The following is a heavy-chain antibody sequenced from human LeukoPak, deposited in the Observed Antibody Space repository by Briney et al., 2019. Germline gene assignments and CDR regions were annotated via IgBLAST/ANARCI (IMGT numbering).Heavy chain of an antibody. CDR2: INPNSGGT. D-gene: IGHD2-21*02. V-gene: IGHV1-2*02. J-gene: IGHJ4*02. CDR3: ARVVVTAILFDY. CDR1: GYTFTGYY. Sequence: ASVKVSCKASGYTFTGYYMHWVRQAPGQGLECMGWINPNSGGTNYAQKFQGRVTMTRDTSISTAYMELSRLRSDDTAVYYCARVVVTAILFDYWGQGTLVTVSS.